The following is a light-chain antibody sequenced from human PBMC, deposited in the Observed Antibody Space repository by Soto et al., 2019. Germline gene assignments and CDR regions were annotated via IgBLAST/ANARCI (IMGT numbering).Light chain of an antibody. CDR2: DDS. V-gene: IGLV3-21*02. J-gene: IGLJ2*01. Sequence: SYELTQPPSVSLAPGQTATISCGGNNIGSRSVHWYQQRPGQAPLLVVYDDSDRPSGIPERFSGSNSGNTATLTISRVEAGDEADYYCQVWDDSSDHVVFGGGTQLTVL. CDR3: QVWDDSSDHVV. CDR1: NIGSRS.